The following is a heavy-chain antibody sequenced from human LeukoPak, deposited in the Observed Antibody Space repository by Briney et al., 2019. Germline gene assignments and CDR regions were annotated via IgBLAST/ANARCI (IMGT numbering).Heavy chain of an antibody. CDR1: GYSFTTYW. V-gene: IGHV5-51*01. D-gene: IGHD2-2*01. CDR3: ARRQGCSSTSCPPDY. CDR2: IYPGDSDT. Sequence: GESLKTSCRGSGYSFTTYWIGWVRQTPGKGLEGMGIIYPGDSDTRYTPSFQGQVTMSADKSINTAYLQWSSLKAPDTAMYYCARRQGCSSTSCPPDYWGQGTLVTVSS. J-gene: IGHJ4*02.